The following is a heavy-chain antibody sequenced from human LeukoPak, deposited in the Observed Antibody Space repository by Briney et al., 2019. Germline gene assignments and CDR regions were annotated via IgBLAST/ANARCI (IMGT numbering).Heavy chain of an antibody. Sequence: SVKVSCKASGYTFSSYAISWVRQAPGQGLEWMGRIIPILGIANYAQKFQGRVTITADKSTSTAYMELSSLRSEDTAVYYCARAVGYYGSGSYRDYYYYYGMDVWGQGTTVTVSS. CDR1: GYTFSSYA. CDR3: ARAVGYYGSGSYRDYYYYYGMDV. V-gene: IGHV1-69*04. J-gene: IGHJ6*02. CDR2: IIPILGIA. D-gene: IGHD3-10*01.